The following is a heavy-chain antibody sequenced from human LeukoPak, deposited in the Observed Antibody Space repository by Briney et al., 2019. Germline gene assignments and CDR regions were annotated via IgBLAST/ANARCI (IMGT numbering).Heavy chain of an antibody. Sequence: PGXSLRLSCAASGFTFSNYGMHWVRQAPGKGLEWVAVIWYDGSNKYYADSVKGRFTISRDNSKNTLYLQMNSLRAEDTAVYYCAKDLATLDAFDVWGQGTMVSVSS. J-gene: IGHJ3*01. CDR2: IWYDGSNK. V-gene: IGHV3-33*06. CDR1: GFTFSNYG. CDR3: AKDLATLDAFDV. D-gene: IGHD5-12*01.